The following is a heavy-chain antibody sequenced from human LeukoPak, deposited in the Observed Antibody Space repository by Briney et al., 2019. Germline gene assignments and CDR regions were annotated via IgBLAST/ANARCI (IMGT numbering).Heavy chain of an antibody. CDR1: GFTFSSYA. J-gene: IGHJ6*03. V-gene: IGHV3-23*01. Sequence: GGSLRLSCAASGFTFSSYAMSWVRQAPGKGLEWVSGINGNGGSTYNADSVKGRFTISRDNSKNTLYLQMNSLRAEDTAVYYCARVTYYYGSGSYEYYMDVWGKGTTVTISS. CDR2: INGNGGST. D-gene: IGHD3-10*01. CDR3: ARVTYYYGSGSYEYYMDV.